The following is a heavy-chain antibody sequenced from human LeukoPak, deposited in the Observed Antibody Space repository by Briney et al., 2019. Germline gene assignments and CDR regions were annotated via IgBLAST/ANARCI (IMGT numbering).Heavy chain of an antibody. CDR1: GYTFTGYY. CDR2: INPNSGGT. CDR3: ARSSYGGKGAGDNWLDP. D-gene: IGHD4-23*01. V-gene: IGHV1-2*02. J-gene: IGHJ5*02. Sequence: ASVKVSCKASGYTFTGYYMHWVRQAPGQGLEWMGWINPNSGGTNYAQKFQGRVTMTRITSTTTAYMELNSLRSDDTAVYYCARSSYGGKGAGDNWLDPWGQGTLVTVSS.